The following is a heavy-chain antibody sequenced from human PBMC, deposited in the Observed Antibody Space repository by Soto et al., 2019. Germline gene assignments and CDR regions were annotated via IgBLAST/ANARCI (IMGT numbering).Heavy chain of an antibody. J-gene: IGHJ4*02. D-gene: IGHD6-13*01. V-gene: IGHV4-34*01. CDR2: IHHSGRT. CDR1: GGSFDGYY. Sequence: SETLSLTCALYGGSFDGYYWSWIRQSPGKGLEWIGEIHHSGRTKYNPSLKSRVSLSVDTSTKQFSLKLTSVTAADTAVYYCARGRGGGNRIAAAGSLGYWGQGTLVTVSS. CDR3: ARGRGGGNRIAAAGSLGY.